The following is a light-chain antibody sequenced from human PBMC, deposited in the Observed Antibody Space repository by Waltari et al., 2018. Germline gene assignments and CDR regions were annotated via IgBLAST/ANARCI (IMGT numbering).Light chain of an antibody. Sequence: IVLTQSPATLSLSPGQTATLSCSSSQSVSSFLAWYQQRPGQAPRLLIYDASSRATGIPARFSGSGSGTDFTLNISSLDPDDLAVYYCQQRSSWPVTFGEGTRVQIK. J-gene: IGKJ4*01. V-gene: IGKV3-11*01. CDR1: QSVSSF. CDR2: DAS. CDR3: QQRSSWPVT.